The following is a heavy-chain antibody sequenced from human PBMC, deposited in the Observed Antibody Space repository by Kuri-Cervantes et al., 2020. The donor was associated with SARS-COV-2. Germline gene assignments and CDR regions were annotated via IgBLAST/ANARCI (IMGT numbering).Heavy chain of an antibody. J-gene: IGHJ4*02. CDR2: ISSSGSTI. V-gene: IGHV3-48*03. D-gene: IGHD2-2*01. CDR1: GFTFSSYE. Sequence: GGSLRLSCAASGFTFSSYEMNWVRQAPGKGLEWASYISSSGSTIYYADSVKGRFTISRDNAKNSLYLQMNSLRAEDTAVYYCARYCSSTSCHRRPGVFDYWGQGTLVTVSS. CDR3: ARYCSSTSCHRRPGVFDY.